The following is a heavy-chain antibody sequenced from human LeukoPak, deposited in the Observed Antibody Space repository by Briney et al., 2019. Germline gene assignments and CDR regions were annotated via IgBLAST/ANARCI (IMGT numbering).Heavy chain of an antibody. Sequence: GGSLRLSCAASGFTFSSYAMHWVCQAPGKGLEWVAVISYDGSNKYYADSVKGRFTISRDNSKNTLYLQMNSLRAEDTAVYYCARESRAYYDFWSGYGDYWGQGTLVTVSS. CDR3: ARESRAYYDFWSGYGDY. CDR1: GFTFSSYA. J-gene: IGHJ4*02. D-gene: IGHD3-3*01. V-gene: IGHV3-30-3*01. CDR2: ISYDGSNK.